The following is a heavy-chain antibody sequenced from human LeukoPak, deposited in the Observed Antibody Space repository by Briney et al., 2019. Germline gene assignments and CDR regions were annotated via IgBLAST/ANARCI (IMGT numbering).Heavy chain of an antibody. Sequence: RASVKVSCKASGYTFTSYYMHWVRQAPGQGLEWMGWINPNSGGTNYAQKFQGRVTMTRDTSISTAYMELSRLRSDDTAVYYCARGGYDILTGLRWFDPWGQGTLVTVSS. CDR3: ARGGYDILTGLRWFDP. D-gene: IGHD3-9*01. CDR1: GYTFTSYY. J-gene: IGHJ5*02. V-gene: IGHV1-2*02. CDR2: INPNSGGT.